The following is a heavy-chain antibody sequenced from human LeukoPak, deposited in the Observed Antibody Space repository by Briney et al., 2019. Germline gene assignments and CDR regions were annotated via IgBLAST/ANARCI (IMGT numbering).Heavy chain of an antibody. D-gene: IGHD7-27*01. Sequence: GGSLRLSCAASGFTFSSYGMHWVRQAPGKGLEWVALISYDGSNKYYADSVKGRFTISRDNSKNTLYLQMNSLRAEDTAVYYCAKDSGGNWGSCFDYWGQGTLVTVSS. J-gene: IGHJ4*02. CDR3: AKDSGGNWGSCFDY. V-gene: IGHV3-30*18. CDR1: GFTFSSYG. CDR2: ISYDGSNK.